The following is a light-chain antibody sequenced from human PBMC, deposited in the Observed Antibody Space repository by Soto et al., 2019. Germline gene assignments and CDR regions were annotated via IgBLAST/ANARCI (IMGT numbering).Light chain of an antibody. CDR3: QQYGGSPSIT. V-gene: IGKV3-20*01. CDR2: GAS. Sequence: LTQSPATLSLSPGERATLSCRASQTVSSNYLAWYQLKPGQAPRLLIYGASGRATGIPDRFSGGGSGTEFTLTITRLEPEDFAVYYCQQYGGSPSITFGQGTRLEIK. CDR1: QTVSSNY. J-gene: IGKJ5*01.